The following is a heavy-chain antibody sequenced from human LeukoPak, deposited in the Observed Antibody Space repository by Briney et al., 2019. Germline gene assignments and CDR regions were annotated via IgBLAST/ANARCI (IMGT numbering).Heavy chain of an antibody. CDR3: ARDRVDSSGYFGNGFDY. CDR1: GGSFSGSY. Sequence: PSETLSLTCAVNGGSFSGSYWSWIRQPPGKGLEWIGEISHIGSTSYSPSLKSRVTISVDASKKQISLQLSSVTAADTAVYYCARDRVDSSGYFGNGFDYWGQGTLVTVSS. J-gene: IGHJ4*02. V-gene: IGHV4-34*01. D-gene: IGHD3-22*01. CDR2: ISHIGST.